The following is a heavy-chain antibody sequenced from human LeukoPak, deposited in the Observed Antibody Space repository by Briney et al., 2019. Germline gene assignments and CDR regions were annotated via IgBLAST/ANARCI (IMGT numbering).Heavy chain of an antibody. CDR2: ISSTSTYI. Sequence: GSLRLSCAASGFTFSSYSMSWVRQAPGKGLEWVSSISSTSTYIYYADSVKGRFTISRDNAKNSLYLQMNSLRAEDTAVYYCARDAEYYYDSSDAFDIWGQGTMVTVSS. V-gene: IGHV3-21*01. CDR1: GFTFSSYS. J-gene: IGHJ3*02. D-gene: IGHD3-22*01. CDR3: ARDAEYYYDSSDAFDI.